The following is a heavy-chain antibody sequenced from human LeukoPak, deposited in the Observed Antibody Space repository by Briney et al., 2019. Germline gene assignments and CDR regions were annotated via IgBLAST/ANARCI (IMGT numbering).Heavy chain of an antibody. CDR2: ISSGSNNI. CDR1: GFTFSDHN. CDR3: ARAYLGLGESDFDY. D-gene: IGHD3-10*01. Sequence: PGGSLRLSCAVSGFTFSDHNMNWVRQAPGKGLEWVASISSGSNNIYYADSLKGRFTVSRDNARNSLFLQMTSLRAEDTAVYYCARAYLGLGESDFDYWGQGTQVIVSS. V-gene: IGHV3-21*01. J-gene: IGHJ4*02.